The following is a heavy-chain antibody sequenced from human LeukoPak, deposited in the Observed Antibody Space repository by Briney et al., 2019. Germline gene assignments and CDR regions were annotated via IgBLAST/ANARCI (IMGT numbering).Heavy chain of an antibody. CDR3: ARQLTTLRGFDI. J-gene: IGHJ3*02. Sequence: GESLKISCKGSGYTFTTSWIGWVRQLPGKGLEWMGIIYPGDSDTRYSPSFQGQVTISADKSINAAYLQWTSLKASDTAMYYCARQLTTLRGFDIWGQGTMVTASS. D-gene: IGHD4-11*01. CDR2: IYPGDSDT. V-gene: IGHV5-51*01. CDR1: GYTFTTSW.